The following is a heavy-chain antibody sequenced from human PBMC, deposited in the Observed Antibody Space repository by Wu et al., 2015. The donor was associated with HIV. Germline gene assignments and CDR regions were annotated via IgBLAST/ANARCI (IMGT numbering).Heavy chain of an antibody. J-gene: IGHJ5*01. CDR3: ARGPAANYYDSSAPQGWFDS. CDR1: GDGFTSYA. Sequence: QVQLIQFGAEVHKPGSSVKVSCKASGDGFTSYAVSWVRQAPGQGLEWMGGINPNSGGTNYAQKFQGRVTMTRDTSISTAYMELSRLRSDDTAVYYCARGPAANYYDSSAPQGWFDSWGQGTLGPPSPQ. V-gene: IGHV1-2*02. CDR2: INPNSGGT. D-gene: IGHD3-22*01.